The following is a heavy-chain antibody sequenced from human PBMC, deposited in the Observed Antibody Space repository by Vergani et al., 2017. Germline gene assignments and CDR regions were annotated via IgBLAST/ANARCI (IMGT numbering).Heavy chain of an antibody. CDR2: IYYSGST. CDR3: AKVGPSWYFDL. J-gene: IGHJ2*01. D-gene: IGHD3/OR15-3a*01. CDR1: GGSISSYY. Sequence: QVQLQESGPGLVKPSETLSLTCTVSGGSISSYYWSWIRQPPGKGLEWIGYIYYSGSTNYNPSLKSRVTISVDTSKNQFSLKLSSVTAADTAVYYCAKVGPSWYFDLWGRGTLVTVSS. V-gene: IGHV4-59*01.